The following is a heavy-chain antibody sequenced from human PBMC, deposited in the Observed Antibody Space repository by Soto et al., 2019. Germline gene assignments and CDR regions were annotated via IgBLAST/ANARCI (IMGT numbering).Heavy chain of an antibody. CDR2: ISSSSSYI. Sequence: PGGSLRLSCAASVFTFSIYSMAWVRQAPGKGLDCVPCISSSSSYIYYADSVKGRFTISRDNAKNSLYLQMNSLRAEDTAVYYCARDLYCTNGVCYKNYYYYGMDVWGQGTTVTVSS. D-gene: IGHD2-8*01. CDR1: VFTFSIYS. V-gene: IGHV3-21*01. CDR3: ARDLYCTNGVCYKNYYYYGMDV. J-gene: IGHJ6*02.